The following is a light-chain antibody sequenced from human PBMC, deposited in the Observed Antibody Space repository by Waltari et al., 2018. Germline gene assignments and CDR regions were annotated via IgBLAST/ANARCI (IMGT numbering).Light chain of an antibody. Sequence: SYELRQPPPVSVSPGQTARITRSGDALAKQFGYWCQQMPGQAPVMVIYKDSERPSGIPERFSGSSSGTTVTLTIIGVQAEDEADYYCQSGDNGGGSPYVLFGGGTKVTVL. CDR2: KDS. V-gene: IGLV3-25*03. J-gene: IGLJ2*01. CDR3: QSGDNGGGSPYVL. CDR1: ALAKQF.